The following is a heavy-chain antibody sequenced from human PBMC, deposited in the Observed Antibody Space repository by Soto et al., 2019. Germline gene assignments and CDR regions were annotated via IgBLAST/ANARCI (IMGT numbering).Heavy chain of an antibody. CDR2: VKSKTDRGTT. CDR3: TTDCSGGSCYRGAHYYYYGMDV. V-gene: IGHV3-15*01. D-gene: IGHD2-15*01. CDR1: GFTFSYAW. Sequence: GGSLRLSCAASGFTFSYAWMSWVRQAPGKGLEWVGRVKSKTDRGTTDYAAPVTGRFTISRDDSKTTVYLQMNSLKTEDTAVYYCTTDCSGGSCYRGAHYYYYGMDVWGPGTTVTVSS. J-gene: IGHJ6*02.